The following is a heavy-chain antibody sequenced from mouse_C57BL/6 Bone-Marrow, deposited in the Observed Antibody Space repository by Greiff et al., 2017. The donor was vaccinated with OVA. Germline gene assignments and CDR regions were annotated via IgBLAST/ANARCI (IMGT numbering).Heavy chain of an antibody. Sequence: EVQRVESGGGLVQSGRSLRLSCATSGFTFSDFYMEWVRQAPGKGLEWIAASRTKANDYTTEYSASVKGRFIVSRDTSQSILYLQMNALRAEDTAIYYCARDWGSYWDFDVWGTGTTVTVSS. CDR1: GFTFSDFY. CDR3: ARDWGSYWDFDV. V-gene: IGHV7-1*01. CDR2: SRTKANDYTT. J-gene: IGHJ1*03.